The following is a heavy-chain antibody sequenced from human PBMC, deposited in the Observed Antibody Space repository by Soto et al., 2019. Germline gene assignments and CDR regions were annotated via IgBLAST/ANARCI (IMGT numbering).Heavy chain of an antibody. D-gene: IGHD7-27*01. Sequence: GSLRLSCAASGFTFSSYSMNWVRQAPGKGLEWVSSISSSSSYIYYADSVKGRFTISRDNAKNSLYLQMNSLRAEDTAVYYCARGGALTLDAFDIWGQGTMVTVSS. V-gene: IGHV3-21*01. J-gene: IGHJ3*02. CDR3: ARGGALTLDAFDI. CDR2: ISSSSSYI. CDR1: GFTFSSYS.